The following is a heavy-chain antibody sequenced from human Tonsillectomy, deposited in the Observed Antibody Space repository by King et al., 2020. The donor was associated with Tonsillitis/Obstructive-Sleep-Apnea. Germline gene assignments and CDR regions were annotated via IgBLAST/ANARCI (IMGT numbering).Heavy chain of an antibody. CDR1: GGSISSYY. V-gene: IGHV4-59*01. CDR2: VYYSGRT. J-gene: IGHJ4*02. CDR3: ARSITGTSGAY. D-gene: IGHD1-20*01. Sequence: QVQLQESGPGLVKPSETLSLTCTVSGGSISSYYWSWIRQSPGKGLEWIGYVYYSGRTNYNPSLKSRVTISVDMSKHQFSLELNSVTDTDTAVDYCARSITGTSGAYWGQGTLVTVSS.